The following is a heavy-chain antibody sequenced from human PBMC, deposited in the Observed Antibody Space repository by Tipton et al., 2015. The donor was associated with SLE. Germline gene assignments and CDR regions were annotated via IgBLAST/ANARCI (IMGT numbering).Heavy chain of an antibody. D-gene: IGHD2-15*01. J-gene: IGHJ4*02. V-gene: IGHV4-61*09. Sequence: TLSLTCTVSGGSIISGSNYWNWIRQSAGEGLDWIGHIYFIGSTNYNPALKSRATISLDTSKNQFSLKLSSVTAADTAVYYCSTPGYCSGGSCYPALGYWGQGTLVTVSS. CDR1: GGSIISGSNY. CDR3: STPGYCSGGSCYPALGY. CDR2: IYFIGST.